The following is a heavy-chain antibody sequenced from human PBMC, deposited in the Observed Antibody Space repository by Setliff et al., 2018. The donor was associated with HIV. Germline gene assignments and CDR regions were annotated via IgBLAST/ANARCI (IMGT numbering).Heavy chain of an antibody. Sequence: GPSVKVSCKASGYTFTSYYMHWVRQAPGQGLEWMGIINPSGGSTSYAQKFQGRVTMTRDTSTSTVYMGLSSLRSEDTAVYYCARDLRLHLDDIYGSGTVYGMDVWGQGTTVTVSS. J-gene: IGHJ6*02. CDR3: ARDLRLHLDDIYGSGTVYGMDV. V-gene: IGHV1-46*01. CDR2: INPSGGST. D-gene: IGHD3-10*01. CDR1: GYTFTSYY.